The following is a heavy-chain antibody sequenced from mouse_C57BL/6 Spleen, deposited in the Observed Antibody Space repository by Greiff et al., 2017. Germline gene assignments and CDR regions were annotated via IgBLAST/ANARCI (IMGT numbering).Heavy chain of an antibody. V-gene: IGHV1-80*01. J-gene: IGHJ4*01. CDR3: ARDGLGDYAMDY. Sequence: QVQLQQSGAELVKPGASVKISCKASGYAFSSYWMNWVKQRPGKGLEWIGKIYPGDGDTNYNGKFKGKATLTADKSSSTAYMQLSSLTSEDSAVYFCARDGLGDYAMDYWGQGTSVTVSS. CDR1: GYAFSSYW. D-gene: IGHD4-1*01. CDR2: IYPGDGDT.